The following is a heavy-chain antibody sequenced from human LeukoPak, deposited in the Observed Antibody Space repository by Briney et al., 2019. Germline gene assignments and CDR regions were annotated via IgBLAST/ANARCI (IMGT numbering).Heavy chain of an antibody. CDR1: GFTFSTYG. CDR2: IRYDGTNK. J-gene: IGHJ4*02. D-gene: IGHD1-1*01. V-gene: IGHV3-30*02. Sequence: GGSLRLSCAASGFTFSTYGMHWVRQPPGKGLEWVAFIRYDGTNKYYADSVKGRFTISRDNSKNTLYLQMNSLRGEDTAVYFCAKDKDPWKSTAISDFDYWGQGTLVTVSS. CDR3: AKDKDPWKSTAISDFDY.